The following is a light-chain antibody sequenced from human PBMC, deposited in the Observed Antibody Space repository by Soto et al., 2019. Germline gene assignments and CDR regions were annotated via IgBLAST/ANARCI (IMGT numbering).Light chain of an antibody. CDR3: GAWDNNLSARV. CDR2: DNH. J-gene: IGLJ1*01. Sequence: QSVLTQPPSVSAAPGQKVTISCSGSASNIGSNSLSWYRQFPGSSPMLVIYDNHKRPSGISARFSASKSDTSATLVITGLRTGDEADYYCGAWDNNLSARVFGSGTKLTVL. CDR1: ASNIGSNS. V-gene: IGLV1-51*01.